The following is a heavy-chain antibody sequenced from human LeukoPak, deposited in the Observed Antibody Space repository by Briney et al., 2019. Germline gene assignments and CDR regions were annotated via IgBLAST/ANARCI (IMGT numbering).Heavy chain of an antibody. CDR3: ARGRRILVGDTNAGDFLDF. Sequence: GASVKVSCKASGYTFTHYYIHWVRQAPGQGLEWMGWVNPNSGGTYYPQKFQGRVTMTRDTSISTAYIELSRLRSDDTAVYYCARGRRILVGDTNAGDFLDFWGQGTLVTVSS. D-gene: IGHD1-26*01. J-gene: IGHJ4*02. V-gene: IGHV1-2*02. CDR2: VNPNSGGT. CDR1: GYTFTHYY.